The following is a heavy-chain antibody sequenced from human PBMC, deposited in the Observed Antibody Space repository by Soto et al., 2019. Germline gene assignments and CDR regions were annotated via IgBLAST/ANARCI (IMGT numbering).Heavy chain of an antibody. V-gene: IGHV1-2*04. Sequence: QVQLVQSGAEVKKPGASVKVSCRASGYTFTGYYMHWVRQAPGQGLEWMGWINPNSGGTNYAQKFQGWVTMTRDTSISTAYMELSRLRSDDTAVYYCARRAEEEGVGYYYGMDVWGQGTTVTVSS. CDR3: ARRAEEEGVGYYYGMDV. D-gene: IGHD3-16*01. CDR1: GYTFTGYY. CDR2: INPNSGGT. J-gene: IGHJ6*02.